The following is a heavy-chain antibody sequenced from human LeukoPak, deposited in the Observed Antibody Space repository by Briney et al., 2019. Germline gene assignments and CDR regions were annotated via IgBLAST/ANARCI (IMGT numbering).Heavy chain of an antibody. CDR2: INPSGGST. V-gene: IGHV1-46*03. Sequence: ASVKVSCKASGYTFTSYYMHWVRQAPGQGLEWMGIINPSGGSTSYAQKFQGRVTMTRDTSTSTVYMELSSLGSEDTAVYYCARVPRGLTFDYWGQGTLVTVSS. CDR1: GYTFTSYY. J-gene: IGHJ4*02. CDR3: ARVPRGLTFDY. D-gene: IGHD3-9*01.